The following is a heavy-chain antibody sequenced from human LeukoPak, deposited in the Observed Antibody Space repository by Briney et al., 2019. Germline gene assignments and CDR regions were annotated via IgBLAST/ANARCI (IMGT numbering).Heavy chain of an antibody. CDR2: ISGGGGST. Sequence: GGSLRLSCAASGFTFSSYAMSWVRQAPGKGLEWVSAISGGGGSTYFADSVKGRFTISRDNSKNTLYLQVNSLRAEDTAVYYCAKDATCSSSGSFDYWGQGTLVTVSS. V-gene: IGHV3-23*01. CDR3: AKDATCSSSGSFDY. CDR1: GFTFSSYA. D-gene: IGHD6-13*01. J-gene: IGHJ4*02.